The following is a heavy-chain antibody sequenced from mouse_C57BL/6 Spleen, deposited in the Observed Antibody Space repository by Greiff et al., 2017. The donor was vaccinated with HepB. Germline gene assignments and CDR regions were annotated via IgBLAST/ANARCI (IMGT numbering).Heavy chain of an antibody. J-gene: IGHJ4*01. CDR1: GYTFTSYW. D-gene: IGHD2-3*01. V-gene: IGHV1-69*01. CDR2: IDPSDSYT. CDR3: ARGDGYYGAMDY. Sequence: QVQLQQPGAELVMPGASVKLSCKASGYTFTSYWMHWVKQRPGQGLEWIGEIDPSDSYTNYNQKFKGKSTSTVDKSSSTAYMQLSSLTSEDSAVYYCARGDGYYGAMDYWGQGTSVTVSS.